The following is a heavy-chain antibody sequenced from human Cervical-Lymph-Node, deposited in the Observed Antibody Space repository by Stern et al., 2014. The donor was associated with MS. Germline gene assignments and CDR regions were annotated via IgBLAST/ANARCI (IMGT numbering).Heavy chain of an antibody. CDR1: GYTFTSYY. J-gene: IGHJ5*02. Sequence: MQLVESGAEVKKPGASVKVSCKASGYTFTSYYIHWVRQAPGQGLEWMGIINPSGGSTSYAQKFQGRVTMTRDTSTSTVYIELSSLRFEDTAVYYCARRRIAAAGTSFWFDPWGQGTLVTVSS. CDR3: ARRRIAAAGTSFWFDP. CDR2: INPSGGST. V-gene: IGHV1-46*03. D-gene: IGHD6-13*01.